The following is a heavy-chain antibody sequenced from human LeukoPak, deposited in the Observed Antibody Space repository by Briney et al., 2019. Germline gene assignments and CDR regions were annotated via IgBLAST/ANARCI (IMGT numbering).Heavy chain of an antibody. V-gene: IGHV1-8*01. CDR1: GYAFTSYD. J-gene: IGHJ4*02. Sequence: ASVKVSCXASGYAFTSYDINWVRQATGQGLEWMGWMNPNSGNTGYAQKFQGRVTMTRNTSISTAYMELSSLRSEDTAVYYCARGREGGTTMIVVVYDYWGQGTLVTVSS. D-gene: IGHD3-22*01. CDR2: MNPNSGNT. CDR3: ARGREGGTTMIVVVYDY.